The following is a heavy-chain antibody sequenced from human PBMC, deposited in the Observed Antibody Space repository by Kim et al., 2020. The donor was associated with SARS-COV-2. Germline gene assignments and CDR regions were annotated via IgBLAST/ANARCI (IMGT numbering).Heavy chain of an antibody. CDR2: IYPGDSET. CDR1: GYNFNTYW. D-gene: IGHD1-20*01. J-gene: IGHJ4*02. Sequence: GESLKISCKGSGYNFNTYWIGWVRQMPGKGLEWMGIIYPGDSETRYSPSFQGQVTISVDNSISTAHLQWSGLKASDTAMYYCARGRRYNCDYWGQGTQVTVSS. CDR3: ARGRRYNCDY. V-gene: IGHV5-51*01.